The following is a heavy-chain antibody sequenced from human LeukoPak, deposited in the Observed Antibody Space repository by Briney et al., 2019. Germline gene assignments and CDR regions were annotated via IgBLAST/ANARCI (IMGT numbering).Heavy chain of an antibody. Sequence: TGGSLRLSCAASGFTFSSYAMSWVRQAPGKGLEWVSAISGSGGSTYYADSVKGRFTISRDNSKNTLYLQMNSLRAEDAAVYYCAKSEDFWSGPSSPWGQGTLVTVSS. CDR1: GFTFSSYA. J-gene: IGHJ5*02. CDR2: ISGSGGST. CDR3: AKSEDFWSGPSSP. V-gene: IGHV3-23*01. D-gene: IGHD3-3*01.